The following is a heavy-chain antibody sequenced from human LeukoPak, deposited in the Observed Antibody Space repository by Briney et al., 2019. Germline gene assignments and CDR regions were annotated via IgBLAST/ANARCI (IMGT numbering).Heavy chain of an antibody. CDR1: EC. D-gene: IGHD5-24*01. CDR2: IYYSGST. CDR3: ARHEPMATWDY. J-gene: IGHJ4*02. V-gene: IGHV4-39*01. Sequence: SETLSLTCTVSECWGWIRQPPGKGLEWIGSIYYSGSTYYNPSLKSRVTISVDTSKNQFSLKLSSVTAADSAVYYCARHEPMATWDYWGQGTLVTVSS.